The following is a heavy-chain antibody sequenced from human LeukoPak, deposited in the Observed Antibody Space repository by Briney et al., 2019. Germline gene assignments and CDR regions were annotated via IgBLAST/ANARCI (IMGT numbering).Heavy chain of an antibody. CDR3: AKDALSDSSGYYWAY. J-gene: IGHJ4*02. D-gene: IGHD3-22*01. V-gene: IGHV3-23*01. CDR1: GFTFSSYA. CDR2: ISGSGGST. Sequence: GGSLRLSCAASGFTFSSYAMSWVRQAPGKGLEWVSAISGSGGSTYYADSVKGRFTISRDNSRNTLYLQMNSLRAEDTAVYYCAKDALSDSSGYYWAYWGQGTLVTVSS.